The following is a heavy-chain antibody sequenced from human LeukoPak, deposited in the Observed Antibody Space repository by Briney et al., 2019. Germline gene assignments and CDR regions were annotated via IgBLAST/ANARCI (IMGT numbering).Heavy chain of an antibody. Sequence: SETLSLTCTVSGGSISSYYWSWIRQPPGKGLEWIGYIYYSGSTNYNPSLKSRVTISVDTSKNQFSLKLSSVTAADTAVYYCASSYSSSWCYGYWGQGTLVTVSS. V-gene: IGHV4-59*01. CDR2: IYYSGST. CDR1: GGSISSYY. J-gene: IGHJ4*02. D-gene: IGHD6-13*01. CDR3: ASSYSSSWCYGY.